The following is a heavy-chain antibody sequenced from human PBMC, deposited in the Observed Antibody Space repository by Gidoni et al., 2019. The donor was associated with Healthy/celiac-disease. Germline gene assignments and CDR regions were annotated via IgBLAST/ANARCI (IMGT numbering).Heavy chain of an antibody. Sequence: QVQLVESGGGVVQPGRSLRLSCAASGFTFSSYGMHWVRQAPGKGLEWVAVISYDGSNKYYADSVKGRFTISRDNSKNTLYLQMNSLRAEDTAVYYCANGGDYVSPFDYWGQGTLVTVSS. CDR2: ISYDGSNK. J-gene: IGHJ4*02. D-gene: IGHD4-17*01. CDR3: ANGGDYVSPFDY. CDR1: GFTFSSYG. V-gene: IGHV3-30*18.